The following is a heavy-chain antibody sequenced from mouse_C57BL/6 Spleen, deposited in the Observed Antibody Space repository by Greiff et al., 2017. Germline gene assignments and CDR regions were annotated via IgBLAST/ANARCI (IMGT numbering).Heavy chain of an antibody. Sequence: DVMLVESGGGLVKPGGSLKLSCAASGFTFSDYGMHWVRQAPEKGLEWVAYISSGSSTIYYADTVKGRFTISRDNAKNTLFLQMTSLRSEDTAMYYCARGELRRGAWFAYWGQGTLVTVSA. J-gene: IGHJ3*01. CDR3: ARGELRRGAWFAY. CDR1: GFTFSDYG. CDR2: ISSGSSTI. V-gene: IGHV5-17*01. D-gene: IGHD2-4*01.